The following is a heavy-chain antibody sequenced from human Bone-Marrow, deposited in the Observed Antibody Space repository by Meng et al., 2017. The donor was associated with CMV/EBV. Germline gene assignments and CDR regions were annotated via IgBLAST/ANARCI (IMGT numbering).Heavy chain of an antibody. Sequence: ASVKVSCKASGYTFTGYYMHWVRQAPGQGLEWMGWINPNSGGTNYAQKFQGRVTMTRDTSISTAYMELSRLRSDDTAVYYCARGCTNGVCSIFYYYYGMDVWGQGTTVTVSS. CDR3: ARGCTNGVCSIFYYYYGMDV. CDR2: INPNSGGT. J-gene: IGHJ6*02. V-gene: IGHV1-2*02. D-gene: IGHD2-8*01. CDR1: GYTFTGYY.